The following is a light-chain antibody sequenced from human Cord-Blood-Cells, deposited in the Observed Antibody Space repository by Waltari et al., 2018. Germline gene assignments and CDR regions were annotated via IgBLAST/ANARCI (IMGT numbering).Light chain of an antibody. CDR2: ECS. V-gene: IGLV2-23*01. Sequence: QSALTQPASVSGSPGQSITISCTGTSSDVGSYNLVSWYQQHPGKAPKLLIYECSKRPSGVSNRFSGSKSGNTASLTISGLQGEDEADYYCCSYAGRSTVVFGGGTKLTVL. CDR3: CSYAGRSTVV. CDR1: SSDVGSYNL. J-gene: IGLJ2*01.